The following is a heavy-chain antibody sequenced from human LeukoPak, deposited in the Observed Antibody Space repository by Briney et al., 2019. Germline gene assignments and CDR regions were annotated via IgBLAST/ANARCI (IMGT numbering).Heavy chain of an antibody. CDR3: ASSFGATRGY. Sequence: GGSLRLSCAASGFTFSSYNMYWVRQAPGQGLEWVSSITSTGGYIYYADSVKGRFTISRDNAKNSLYLQMNSLRAEDTAVYYCASSFGATRGYWGQGTLVTVSS. CDR2: ITSTGGYI. CDR1: GFTFSSYN. V-gene: IGHV3-21*01. D-gene: IGHD3-10*01. J-gene: IGHJ4*02.